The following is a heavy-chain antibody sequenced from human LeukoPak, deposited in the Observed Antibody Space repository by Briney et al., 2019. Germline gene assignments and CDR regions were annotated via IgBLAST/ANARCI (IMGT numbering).Heavy chain of an antibody. CDR2: ISSSGSTI. V-gene: IGHV3-11*04. CDR1: GFTFSDYY. Sequence: SGGSLRLSCAASGFTFSDYYMSWIRQAPGKGLEWVSYISSSGSTIYYADSVKGRFTISRDNAKNSLYLQMNSLRAEDTAVYYCARDRSSTSPYGFDPWGQGTLVTVSS. J-gene: IGHJ5*02. CDR3: ARDRSSTSPYGFDP. D-gene: IGHD2-2*01.